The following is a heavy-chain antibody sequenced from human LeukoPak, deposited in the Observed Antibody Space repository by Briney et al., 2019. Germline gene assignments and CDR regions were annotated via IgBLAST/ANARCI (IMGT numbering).Heavy chain of an antibody. J-gene: IGHJ5*02. Sequence: ASVKVSCKASGYTFTGYYMHWVRQAPGQGLEWIGWINPNSGGTNYAQKFQGRVTMTRDTSISTAYMELSRLRSDDTAVYYCAREGDIVATIFSGWFDPWGQGTLVTVSS. CDR3: AREGDIVATIFSGWFDP. V-gene: IGHV1-2*02. CDR1: GYTFTGYY. D-gene: IGHD5-12*01. CDR2: INPNSGGT.